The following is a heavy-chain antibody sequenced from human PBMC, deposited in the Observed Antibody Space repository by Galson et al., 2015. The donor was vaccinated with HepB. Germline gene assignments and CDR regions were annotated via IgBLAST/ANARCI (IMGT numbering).Heavy chain of an antibody. D-gene: IGHD2-2*01. CDR2: ISSNGGST. Sequence: SLRLSCAASGFTFSSYAMHWVRQAPGKGLEYVSAISSNGGSTYYADSVKGRFTISRDNSKNTLYLQMSSLRAEDTAVYYCVKPNPAATFWTVAAFDIWGQGTMVTVSS. CDR3: VKPNPAATFWTVAAFDI. V-gene: IGHV3-64D*06. CDR1: GFTFSSYA. J-gene: IGHJ3*02.